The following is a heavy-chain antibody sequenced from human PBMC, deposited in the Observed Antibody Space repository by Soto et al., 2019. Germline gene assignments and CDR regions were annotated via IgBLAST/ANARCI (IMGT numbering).Heavy chain of an antibody. V-gene: IGHV3-72*01. CDR1: GLIFSDYH. Sequence: EVQLVESGGGLVQPGGSLRLSCAASGLIFSDYHMDWVRQAPGKGLEWVGRIRRKANSYTTEYAASVKGRFTISRDDSKNSLYLQMNSLKTEDTAVYYCAMLGGWSGRSSDLDVWGQGTTVTVSS. CDR2: IRRKANSYTT. J-gene: IGHJ6*02. CDR3: AMLGGWSGRSSDLDV. D-gene: IGHD6-19*01.